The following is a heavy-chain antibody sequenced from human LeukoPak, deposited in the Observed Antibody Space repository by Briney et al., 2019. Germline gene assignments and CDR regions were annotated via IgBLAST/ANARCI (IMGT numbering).Heavy chain of an antibody. CDR3: ARATVIGNAPVPGYMDV. CDR1: GFIFSTYD. Sequence: PGGSLRLSCAASGFIFSTYDMHWVRHVSGKGLESVSSIGTIGDTFYPGYVKGRFTIARENARNSLYLQMNGLRAGDTAVYYCARATVIGNAPVPGYMDVWGKGTTVTVSS. D-gene: IGHD2-21*01. V-gene: IGHV3-13*01. CDR2: IGTIGDT. J-gene: IGHJ6*03.